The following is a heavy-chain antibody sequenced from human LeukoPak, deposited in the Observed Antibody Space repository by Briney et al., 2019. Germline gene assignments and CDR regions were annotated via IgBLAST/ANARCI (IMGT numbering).Heavy chain of an antibody. CDR3: ARAPGAGVPGNHFDY. Sequence: ASVKVSCKASGYTFTNYYIHWVRQAPGQGLEWMGLLKASGAGTIYAHKFQVRVTMTRDMSTSTVYMKLSSLRSEDTAVYYCARAPGAGVPGNHFDYWGQGTLVTVSS. V-gene: IGHV1-46*01. J-gene: IGHJ4*02. CDR2: LKASGAGT. CDR1: GYTFTNYY. D-gene: IGHD1-1*01.